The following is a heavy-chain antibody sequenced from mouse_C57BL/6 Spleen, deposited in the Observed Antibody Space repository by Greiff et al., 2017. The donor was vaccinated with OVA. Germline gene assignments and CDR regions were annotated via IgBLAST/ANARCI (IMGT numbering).Heavy chain of an antibody. CDR3: TNSGSSYWYFDV. CDR1: GYTFTDYE. J-gene: IGHJ1*03. D-gene: IGHD1-1*01. V-gene: IGHV1-15*01. Sequence: QVQLQQSGAELVRPGASVTLSCKASGYTFTDYEMHWVKQTPVHGLEWIGAIDPETGGTAYNHKFKGKAILTADKSYSTAYMELRSLTSEDSAVYYCTNSGSSYWYFDVWGTGTTVTVSS. CDR2: IDPETGGT.